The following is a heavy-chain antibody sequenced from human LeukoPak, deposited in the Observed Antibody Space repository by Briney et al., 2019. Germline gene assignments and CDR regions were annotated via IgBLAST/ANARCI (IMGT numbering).Heavy chain of an antibody. CDR2: IKTDGSRT. V-gene: IGHV3-74*01. CDR1: GFTFSSHW. D-gene: IGHD4-17*01. CDR3: VREDYNDSGWYFDL. J-gene: IGHJ2*01. Sequence: PGGSLRLSCAASGFTFSSHWMHWVSQAPGKGLVWVSRIKTDGSRTTHADSVKGRFTISRDNAKNTLYLQMNSLRAEDTAVYYCVREDYNDSGWYFDLWGRSTLVTVSS.